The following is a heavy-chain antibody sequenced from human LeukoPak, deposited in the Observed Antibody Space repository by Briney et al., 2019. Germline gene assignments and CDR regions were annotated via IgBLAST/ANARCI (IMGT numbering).Heavy chain of an antibody. Sequence: PSETLSLTCAVSGGSISSSYYWGWIRQPPGKGLEWIGSIYYSGSTNYNPSLKSRVTISVDTSKNQFSLKLSSVTAADTAVYYCACTWGYSGYIQHWGQGTLVTVSS. D-gene: IGHD5-12*01. CDR2: IYYSGST. V-gene: IGHV4-39*07. J-gene: IGHJ1*01. CDR1: GGSISSSYY. CDR3: ACTWGYSGYIQH.